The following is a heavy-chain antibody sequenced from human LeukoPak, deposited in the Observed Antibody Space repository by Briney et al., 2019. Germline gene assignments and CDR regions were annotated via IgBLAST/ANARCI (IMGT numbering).Heavy chain of an antibody. CDR1: GFTFSSYS. J-gene: IGHJ4*02. Sequence: GGSLRLSCAASGFTFSSYSMNWVRQAPGKGLEWVSSISSRSTYIYYADSVKGRFTISRDNAKNSLYLQMNSLRAEDTAVYYCARDLRSSGWYYFDYWGQGTLVTVSS. V-gene: IGHV3-21*01. CDR3: ARDLRSSGWYYFDY. CDR2: ISSRSTYI. D-gene: IGHD6-19*01.